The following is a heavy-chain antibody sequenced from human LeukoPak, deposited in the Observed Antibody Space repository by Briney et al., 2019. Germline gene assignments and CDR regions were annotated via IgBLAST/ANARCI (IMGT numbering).Heavy chain of an antibody. CDR3: ARDLMYYYGSGSSPFDY. CDR2: ISYDGSNK. D-gene: IGHD3-10*01. CDR1: GFTFSSYA. J-gene: IGHJ4*02. Sequence: GGSLRLSCAASGFTFSSYAMHWVRQAPGKGLEWVAVISYDGSNKYYADSVKGRFTISRDNSKNTLYLQMNSLRAEDTAVYYCARDLMYYYGSGSSPFDYWGQGTLVTVSS. V-gene: IGHV3-30-3*01.